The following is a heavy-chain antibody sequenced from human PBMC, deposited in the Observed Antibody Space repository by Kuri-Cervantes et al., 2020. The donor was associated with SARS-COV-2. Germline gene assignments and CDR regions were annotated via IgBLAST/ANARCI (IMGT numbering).Heavy chain of an antibody. CDR3: ARDPHPHLYFSGGSCCYGMDV. J-gene: IGHJ6*02. CDR1: GYTFIDYY. D-gene: IGHD2-15*01. V-gene: IGHV1-69*13. CDR2: IIPIFGTA. Sequence: SVKVSCKASGYTFIDYYIHWVQQAPGQGLEWMGGIIPIFGTANYAQKFQGRVTITADESTSTAYMELSSLRSEDTAVYYCARDPHPHLYFSGGSCCYGMDVWGQGTTVTVSS.